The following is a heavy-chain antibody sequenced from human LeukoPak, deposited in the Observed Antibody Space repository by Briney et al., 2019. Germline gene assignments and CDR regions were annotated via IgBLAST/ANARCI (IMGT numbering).Heavy chain of an antibody. J-gene: IGHJ6*02. CDR3: ARDTPVLRFLEWNYYGMDV. CDR2: INSDGSST. Sequence: GGSLRLSCAASGFTFSSYWMHWVRQAPGKGLVWVSRINSDGSSTSYADSVKGRFTISRDNAKNSLYLQMNSLRAEDTAVYYCARDTPVLRFLEWNYYGMDVWGQGTTVTVSS. CDR1: GFTFSSYW. V-gene: IGHV3-74*01. D-gene: IGHD3-3*01.